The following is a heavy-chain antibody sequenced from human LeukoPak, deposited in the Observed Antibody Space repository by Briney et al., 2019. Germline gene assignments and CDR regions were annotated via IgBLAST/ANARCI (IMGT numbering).Heavy chain of an antibody. V-gene: IGHV3-33*01. J-gene: IGHJ6*02. CDR2: VWYDGSNE. D-gene: IGHD2-15*01. CDR3: ARDVVAATQTFSYGMDV. Sequence: GGSLRLSCAASGFTFSSFGIHWVRQAPGKGLEWVAIVWYDGSNEYYADSVKGRFTISRDNSKNTLYLQMNSLRAEDTAVYYCARDVVAATQTFSYGMDVWGQGTTVTVSS. CDR1: GFTFSSFG.